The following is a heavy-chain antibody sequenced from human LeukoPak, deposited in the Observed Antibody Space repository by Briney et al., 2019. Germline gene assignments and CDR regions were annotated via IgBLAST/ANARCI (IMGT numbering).Heavy chain of an antibody. CDR1: GFTFSSRDW. CDR2: ISGSSAGT. CDR3: AKLSAAGPRGYFDY. D-gene: IGHD6-13*01. V-gene: IGHV3-23*01. J-gene: IGHJ4*02. Sequence: GGSLRLSCVASGFTFSSRDWMTWVRQAPGKGLEWVSGISGSSAGTYYADSVKGRLTISRDNSKNTLYLQMNSLRAEDTAVYYCAKLSAAGPRGYFDYWGQGTPVTVSS.